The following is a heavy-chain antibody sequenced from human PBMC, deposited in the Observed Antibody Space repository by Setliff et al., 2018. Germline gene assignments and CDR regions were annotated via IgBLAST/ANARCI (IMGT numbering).Heavy chain of an antibody. CDR3: ARGETTYYDYVWGSYRYWTGGYFDY. V-gene: IGHV4-34*01. Sequence: PSETLSLTCAVYGGSFSGYYWSWIRQPPGKGLEWIGYIYSSGSPYYNPSLKSRVTISMATSKNLFSLKVSSVTAADTAVYYCARGETTYYDYVWGSYRYWTGGYFDYWGQGTLVTVSS. CDR2: IYSSGSP. D-gene: IGHD3-16*02. J-gene: IGHJ4*02. CDR1: GGSFSGYY.